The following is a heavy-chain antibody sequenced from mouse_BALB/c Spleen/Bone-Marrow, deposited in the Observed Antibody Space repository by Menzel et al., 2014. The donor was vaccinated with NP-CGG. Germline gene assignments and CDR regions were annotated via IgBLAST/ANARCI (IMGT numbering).Heavy chain of an antibody. J-gene: IGHJ4*01. Sequence: EVQRVESGPALVKPGASVTMSCKASGYTFTSYVMHWVKQKPGQGLEWIGYINPYNDGTKYNEKFKGKATLTSDKSSSTAYMELSSLTSEDSAVYYCAREGGYYGSLYAMDYWGQGTSVTASS. D-gene: IGHD1-1*01. V-gene: IGHV1-14*01. CDR2: INPYNDGT. CDR1: GYTFTSYV. CDR3: AREGGYYGSLYAMDY.